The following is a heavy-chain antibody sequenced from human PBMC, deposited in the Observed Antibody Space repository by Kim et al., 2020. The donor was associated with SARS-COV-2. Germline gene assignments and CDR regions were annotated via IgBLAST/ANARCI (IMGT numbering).Heavy chain of an antibody. CDR1: GYTFTSYA. D-gene: IGHD3-10*01. CDR3: ARESGERYVEL. CDR2: IHAGNGNT. J-gene: IGHJ2*01. V-gene: IGHV1-3*01. Sequence: ASVKVSCKASGYTFTSYAMHWVRQAPGQRLEWMGWIHAGNGNTKYSQKFQGRVTITRDTSASTAYMELSSLRSEDTAVYYCARESGERYVELWGRGTLVTVSP.